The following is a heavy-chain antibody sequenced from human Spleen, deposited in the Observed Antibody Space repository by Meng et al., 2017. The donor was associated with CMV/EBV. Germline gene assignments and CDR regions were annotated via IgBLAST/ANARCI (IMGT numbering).Heavy chain of an antibody. V-gene: IGHV4-59*01. CDR1: GGSISSYY. CDR3: ARVRIAARPRYFDY. J-gene: IGHJ4*02. Sequence: GSLRLSCTVSGGSISSYYWSWIRQPPGKGLEWIGYIYYSGSTNYNPSLKSRVTISVDTSKNQFSLKLSSVTAADTAVYYCARVRIAARPRYFDYWGQGTLVTVSS. D-gene: IGHD6-6*01. CDR2: IYYSGST.